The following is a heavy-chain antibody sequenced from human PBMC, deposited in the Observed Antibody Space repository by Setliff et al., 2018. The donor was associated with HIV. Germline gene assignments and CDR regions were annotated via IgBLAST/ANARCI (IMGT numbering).Heavy chain of an antibody. CDR1: GFIFSEHY. D-gene: IGHD3-3*01. CDR3: ARDSRPRSGFWVSDYYYYMDV. CDR2: ISSGGTIL. Sequence: GGSLRLSCAASGFIFSEHYMSWIRQAPGKGLEWASYISSGGTILHYVDSVKGRFTISRDNAKNSLYLQMNSLRAEDTAVYYCARDSRPRSGFWVSDYYYYMDVWGKGTTVTVSS. J-gene: IGHJ6*03. V-gene: IGHV3-11*01.